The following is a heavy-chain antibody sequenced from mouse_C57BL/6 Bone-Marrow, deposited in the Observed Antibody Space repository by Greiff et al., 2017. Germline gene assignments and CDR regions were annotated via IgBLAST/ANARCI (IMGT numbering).Heavy chain of an antibody. CDR1: GYTFTDYY. Sequence: EVQLQQSGPELVKPGASVKISCKASGYTFTDYYMNWVKQSHGKSLEWIGDINPNNGGTSYNQKFKGKATLTVEKSSSTAYMELRSLTAEDSAVYYCARSSTDYYAMDYWGQGTSVTVSS. CDR2: INPNNGGT. V-gene: IGHV1-26*01. J-gene: IGHJ4*01. D-gene: IGHD4-1*02. CDR3: ARSSTDYYAMDY.